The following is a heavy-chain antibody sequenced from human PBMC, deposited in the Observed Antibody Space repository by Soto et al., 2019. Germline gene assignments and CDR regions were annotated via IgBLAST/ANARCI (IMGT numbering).Heavy chain of an antibody. V-gene: IGHV3-48*02. CDR2: IRSSSSTI. CDR1: GFTFSSYS. D-gene: IGHD4-17*01. J-gene: IGHJ6*02. Sequence: EVQLVESGGGLVQPGGSLRLSCAASGFTFSSYSMNWVRQAPGKGLEWVSYIRSSSSTIYYADSVKGRFTISRDNAKNSLYLQMNSLRDEDTAVYYCARGHGDYLSYYYYYGMDVWGQGTTVTVSS. CDR3: ARGHGDYLSYYYYYGMDV.